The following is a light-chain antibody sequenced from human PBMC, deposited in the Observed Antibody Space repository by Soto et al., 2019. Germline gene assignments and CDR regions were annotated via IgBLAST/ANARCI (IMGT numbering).Light chain of an antibody. V-gene: IGKV3-20*01. CDR1: QSVSSSF. Sequence: TVLTQSPGTLSLSPGERASLSCRASQSVSSSFLAWYQQKSGQAPRLLIYGASSRATGIPDRFSGSGSGTDFTLTISGLEPEDCAVYYCQEYGSSPRITFGQGTRLEIK. J-gene: IGKJ5*01. CDR3: QEYGSSPRIT. CDR2: GAS.